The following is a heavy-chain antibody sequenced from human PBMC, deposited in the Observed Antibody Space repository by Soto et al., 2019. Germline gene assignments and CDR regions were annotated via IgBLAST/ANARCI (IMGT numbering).Heavy chain of an antibody. CDR3: ARKENCSDASCFSEDFHR. CDR2: VNPSGGST. Sequence: QVQLVQSGAEVKKPGASVKVSCKASGCIFTAYSMHWVRQAPGQGLEWMGVVNPSGGSTNYAQKFQNRSTMTTDTTTSTVYMYLSSLTSEETTVYYCARKENCSDASCFSEDFHRWGQGNLFTVSS. D-gene: IGHD2-15*01. V-gene: IGHV1-46*01. J-gene: IGHJ1*01. CDR1: GCIFTAYS.